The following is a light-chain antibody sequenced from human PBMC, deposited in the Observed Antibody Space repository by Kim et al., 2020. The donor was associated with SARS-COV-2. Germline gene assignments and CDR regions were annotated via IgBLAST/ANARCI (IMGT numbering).Light chain of an antibody. CDR3: QSYDSSNHVV. CDR1: SGSIASNY. V-gene: IGLV6-57*02. CDR2: EDN. Sequence: NFMLNQPHSVSESPGKTVTISCTGSSGSIASNYVQWYQQRPGSAPTTVIYEDNQRPSGVPDRFSGSIDSSSNSASLTISGLKTEDEADYYCQSYDSSNHVVFGGGTQLTVL. J-gene: IGLJ2*01.